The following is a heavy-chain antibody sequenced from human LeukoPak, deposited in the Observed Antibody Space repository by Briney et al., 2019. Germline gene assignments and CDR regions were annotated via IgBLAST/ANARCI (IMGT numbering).Heavy chain of an antibody. D-gene: IGHD7-27*01. CDR1: GGTFSSYA. Sequence: SVKVSCKASGGTFSSYAISWVRQAPGQGLEWMGRIIPILGIANYAQKFQGRVMITADKSTSTAYMELRRLRSVDTAGYYFVXDKVSPPLGWGQGTLVTVSS. V-gene: IGHV1-69*04. CDR2: IIPILGIA. J-gene: IGHJ4*02. CDR3: VXDKVSPPLG.